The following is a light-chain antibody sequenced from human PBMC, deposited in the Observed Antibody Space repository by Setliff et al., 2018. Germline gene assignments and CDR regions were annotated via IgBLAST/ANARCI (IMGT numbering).Light chain of an antibody. CDR2: EVS. CDR1: SGDIGSFTF. J-gene: IGLJ1*01. CDR3: SSYTSNGPYV. Sequence: QSALTQPASVSGSPGQSITISCTGSSGDIGSFTFVSWYQQYPDEAPKLIIFEVSDRPSGISDRFSGSKSANTASLTISGLQAEDEADYYCSSYTSNGPYVFGTGTKVTVL. V-gene: IGLV2-14*03.